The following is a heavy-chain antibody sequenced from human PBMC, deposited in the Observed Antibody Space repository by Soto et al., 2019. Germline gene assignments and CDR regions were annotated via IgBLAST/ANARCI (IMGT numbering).Heavy chain of an antibody. V-gene: IGHV1-2*02. Sequence: ASVKVSCKTSGYIFTDHLIHWVRQSPGQGLQWVGWVHPDSGGTNVAQAFQDRVTMTADMSITTAYMDLARLRPDDTAIFYCARGAQGFFPVSGIYFYFDHWGQGTPVTGSS. J-gene: IGHJ4*02. D-gene: IGHD3-22*01. CDR1: GYIFTDHL. CDR3: ARGAQGFFPVSGIYFYFDH. CDR2: VHPDSGGT.